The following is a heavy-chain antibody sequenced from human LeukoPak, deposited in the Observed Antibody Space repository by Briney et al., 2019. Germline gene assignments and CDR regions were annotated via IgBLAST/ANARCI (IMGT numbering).Heavy chain of an antibody. V-gene: IGHV4-59*01. Sequence: SETLSLICTVSRVSISSYYWSWIRQPPGKGLEWIGYIYYSGSTNYNPSLKSRVTISVDTSKNQFSLKLSSVTAADTAVYYCARGIVGATGYFDYWGQGTLVTVSS. D-gene: IGHD1-26*01. J-gene: IGHJ4*02. CDR2: IYYSGST. CDR3: ARGIVGATGYFDY. CDR1: RVSISSYY.